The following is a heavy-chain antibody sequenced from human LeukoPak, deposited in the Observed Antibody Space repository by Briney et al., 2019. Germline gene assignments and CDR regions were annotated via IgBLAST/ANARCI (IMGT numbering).Heavy chain of an antibody. D-gene: IGHD2-8*01. CDR2: IYYSGST. CDR1: GGSISSYY. J-gene: IGHJ5*02. V-gene: IGHV4-59*01. Sequence: SETLSLTCPVSGGSISSYYWSWVRGPPRKGLEWVGYIYYSGSTNYNPSLKSRVTISVDTSKNQFSLNLSSVTAADTAVYYCAREGDKYANWFDTWGQGTLVTVSS. CDR3: AREGDKYANWFDT.